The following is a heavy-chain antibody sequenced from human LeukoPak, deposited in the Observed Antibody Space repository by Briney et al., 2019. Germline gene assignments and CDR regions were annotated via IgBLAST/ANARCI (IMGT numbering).Heavy chain of an antibody. D-gene: IGHD1-26*01. V-gene: IGHV4-38-2*02. Sequence: SETLSLTCTVSGYSISSGYYWGWIRQPPGKGLEWIGIIYYGGSTYYNPSLKSRVTISVDTSKSQFSLNLRSVTAADTAVYYCAREIEVGAAGMDVWGQGTTVTVSS. J-gene: IGHJ6*02. CDR1: GYSISSGYY. CDR2: IYYGGST. CDR3: AREIEVGAAGMDV.